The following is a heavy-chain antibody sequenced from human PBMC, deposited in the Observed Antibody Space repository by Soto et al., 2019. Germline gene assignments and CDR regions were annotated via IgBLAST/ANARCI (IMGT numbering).Heavy chain of an antibody. CDR2: IKSKTDGGTP. D-gene: IGHD2-15*01. J-gene: IGHJ5*02. Sequence: SVSNAWMNWVRQPPGKGLEWVGRIKSKTDGGTPDYAAPVKGRFTISRDDSKNTLYLQMNTLKTEDTAVYYCATDGPRWELPSWGQGTLVTVSS. CDR1: SVSNAW. CDR3: ATDGPRWELPS. V-gene: IGHV3-15*07.